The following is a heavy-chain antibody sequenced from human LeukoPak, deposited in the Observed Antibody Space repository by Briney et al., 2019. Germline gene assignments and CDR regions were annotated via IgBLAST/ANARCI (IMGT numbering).Heavy chain of an antibody. Sequence: PSETLSLTCTVSGGSISSYYWSWIRQPPGKGLEWIGYIYYSGSTNYNPSLKSRVTISVDTSKNQFSLKLNSVTAADTAVYYCAKSTEGYNFPDYWGQGTLVTVSS. J-gene: IGHJ4*02. D-gene: IGHD5-24*01. CDR3: AKSTEGYNFPDY. CDR1: GGSISSYY. CDR2: IYYSGST. V-gene: IGHV4-59*12.